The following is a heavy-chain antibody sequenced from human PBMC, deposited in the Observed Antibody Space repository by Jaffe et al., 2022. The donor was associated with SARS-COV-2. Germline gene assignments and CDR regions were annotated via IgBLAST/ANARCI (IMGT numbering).Heavy chain of an antibody. D-gene: IGHD7-27*01. J-gene: IGHJ5*01. CDR3: AKTSTRSTGGCLDS. Sequence: EVQLLQYGGGLIQPGGSLRLSCVASGFTLNSYAMSWVRQAPGKGLEWVSSLRPSGSTTYYADSVKGRFTISTDNSKNTLFLQMNNLRAEDTAIYYCAKTSTRSTGGCLDSWGQGTLVTVSS. CDR2: LRPSGSTT. CDR1: GFTLNSYA. V-gene: IGHV3-23*01.